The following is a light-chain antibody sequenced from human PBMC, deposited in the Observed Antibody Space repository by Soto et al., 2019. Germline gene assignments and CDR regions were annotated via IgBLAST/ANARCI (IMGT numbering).Light chain of an antibody. CDR3: QHYYSTPRT. V-gene: IGKV3-20*01. CDR2: GAS. CDR1: QSVSNNY. Sequence: EIMFTHSPGTLSLPPGERATLSCRASQSVSNNYLAWYQQKPGQAPRLLIYGASNRATGIPDRFSGSGSGTDFTLTISSLQAEDVAVYFCQHYYSTPRTFGQGTKVDIK. J-gene: IGKJ1*01.